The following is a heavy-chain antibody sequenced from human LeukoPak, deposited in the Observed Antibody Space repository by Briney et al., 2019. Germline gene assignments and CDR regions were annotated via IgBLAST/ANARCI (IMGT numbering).Heavy chain of an antibody. CDR3: ATAMDWGSRWYFDL. J-gene: IGHJ2*01. CDR2: ISYSGST. V-gene: IGHV4-59*01. Sequence: SETPSLTCTVSGASINNYYWNWIRQPPGKGLEWLGYISYSGSTNYSPPLRSRVSMSLDTSKNQSSLRLNSVTAADTAVYYCATAMDWGSRWYFDLWGRGTLVTVSS. D-gene: IGHD3/OR15-3a*01. CDR1: GASINNYY.